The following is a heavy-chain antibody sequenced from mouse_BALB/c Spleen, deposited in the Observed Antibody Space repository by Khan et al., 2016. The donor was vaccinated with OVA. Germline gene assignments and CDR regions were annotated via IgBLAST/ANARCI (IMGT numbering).Heavy chain of an antibody. CDR1: GYTFTNYY. CDR3: SRSGYGTFAY. Sequence: VQLQQSGAELVKPGASVRLSCKASGYTFTNYYLYWVKQWPGHGLEWIGDINPSNGGTNFNEKFKNKVTLTVDKSSSTAYMQLSSLTSEDSAVYYCSRSGYGTFAYWGQGTLVTVSA. J-gene: IGHJ3*01. V-gene: IGHV1S81*02. CDR2: INPSNGGT. D-gene: IGHD2-1*01.